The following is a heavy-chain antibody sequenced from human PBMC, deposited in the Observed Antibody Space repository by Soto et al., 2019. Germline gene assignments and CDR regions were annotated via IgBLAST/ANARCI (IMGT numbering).Heavy chain of an antibody. V-gene: IGHV4-59*01. CDR1: GDSTNSYF. CDR2: IHNSGTT. Sequence: SETLSLTCIVSGDSTNSYFWNWIRQPPGKGLEWIGYIHNSGTTKNNPSLESRVTISIDTSKNQFSLMLSSVTAADTAVYYCGRVLHSSRGMDVWGPGTTVTV. CDR3: GRVLHSSRGMDV. D-gene: IGHD4-4*01. J-gene: IGHJ6*02.